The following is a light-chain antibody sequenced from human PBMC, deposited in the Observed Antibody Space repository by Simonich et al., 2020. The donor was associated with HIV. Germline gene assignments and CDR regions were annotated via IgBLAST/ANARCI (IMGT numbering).Light chain of an antibody. V-gene: IGKV4-1*01. CDR3: QQYYDSPYT. CDR2: WAS. J-gene: IGKJ2*01. Sequence: DIVMTQSPDSLAVSLGERATINCKSSQSLLYSSNNKNYLAWYQQKPGQPPKLLIYWASTRESGVPDRFSGLGSGTDFTLTISSLQAEDVAVYYCQQYYDSPYTFGQGTKLEIK. CDR1: QSLLYSSNNKNY.